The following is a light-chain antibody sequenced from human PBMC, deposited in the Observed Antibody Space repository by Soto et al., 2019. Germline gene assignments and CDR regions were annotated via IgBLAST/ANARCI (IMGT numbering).Light chain of an antibody. J-gene: IGKJ1*01. Sequence: EILMTQSPATLSVPPGERATLSCRASQSVATNLAWYQQRPGQAPRLLIYGASKRAIGLPARFSGSGSGTEFTLTITSLQSEDFAVYYCQQYNKWPQTFGQGTKVDI. V-gene: IGKV3-15*01. CDR2: GAS. CDR3: QQYNKWPQT. CDR1: QSVATN.